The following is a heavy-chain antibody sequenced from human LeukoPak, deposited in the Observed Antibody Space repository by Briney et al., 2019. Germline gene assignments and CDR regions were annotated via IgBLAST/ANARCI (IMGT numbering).Heavy chain of an antibody. Sequence: GGSLRLSCATSGFTFDDYGMSWVRQVPGKGLEWVSGINWNGGSTGYADSVKGRFTISRDNAKNSLYLQMNSLRAEDTALYHCARKGVGGELGGFDYWGEGTRVTV. CDR3: ARKGVGGELGGFDY. D-gene: IGHD3-16*01. V-gene: IGHV3-20*01. J-gene: IGHJ4*02. CDR2: INWNGGST. CDR1: GFTFDDYG.